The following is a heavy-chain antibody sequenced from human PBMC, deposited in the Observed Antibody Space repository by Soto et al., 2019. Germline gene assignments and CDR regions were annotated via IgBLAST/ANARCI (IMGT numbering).Heavy chain of an antibody. V-gene: IGHV3-7*03. CDR2: IKFDGSEK. D-gene: IGHD2-2*01. Sequence: GSLRLSCEASVFTFSDYWMSWVRQAPGKGPEWVANIKFDGSEKQYVDSVRGRFTISRDNSRSSLSLQMNSLRAGDTAVYYCVKDGGYCSSSTCYAPRNHYFDSWGQGTLVTVSS. J-gene: IGHJ4*02. CDR1: VFTFSDYW. CDR3: VKDGGYCSSSTCYAPRNHYFDS.